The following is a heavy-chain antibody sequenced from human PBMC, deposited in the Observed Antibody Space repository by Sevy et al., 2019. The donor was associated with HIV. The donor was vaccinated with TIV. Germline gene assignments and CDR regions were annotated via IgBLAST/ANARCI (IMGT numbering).Heavy chain of an antibody. Sequence: GGSLRLSCAASGFTFSDYYMSWVRQAPGKGLEWISYITISSDTIYYADSVKGRFSISRDNAKNSLYLQMNSLRDEDTAVYYCAREEAYYDFWSSYKYYYAMDVWGQGTTVTVSS. V-gene: IGHV3-11*04. J-gene: IGHJ6*02. CDR3: AREEAYYDFWSSYKYYYAMDV. CDR1: GFTFSDYY. CDR2: ITISSDTI. D-gene: IGHD3-3*01.